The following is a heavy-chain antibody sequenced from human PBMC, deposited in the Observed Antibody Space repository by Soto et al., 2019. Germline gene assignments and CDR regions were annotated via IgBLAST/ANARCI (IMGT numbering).Heavy chain of an antibody. J-gene: IGHJ4*02. D-gene: IGHD6-13*01. CDR2: IDSGDGTT. Sequence: LRLSCTGSGFDFGDYYMSWIRQAPGKGLEWVSYIDSGDGTTYYTDSVKGRFTISRDNAKKTVYLQMSSLRVEDTALYYCVRPYYSSSWFPFDRWGQGTLVTVSS. CDR1: GFDFGDYY. V-gene: IGHV3-11*01. CDR3: VRPYYSSSWFPFDR.